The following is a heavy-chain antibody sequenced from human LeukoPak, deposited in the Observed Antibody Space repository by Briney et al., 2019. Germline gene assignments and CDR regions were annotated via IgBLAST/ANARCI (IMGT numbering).Heavy chain of an antibody. CDR1: GFAFNNAW. V-gene: IGHV3-15*01. Sequence: GGSLRLSCAASGFAFNNAWMNWVRQAPGKGLEWVGRIKKKIEGETAHYAAPVRGRFIISRDDSKNTLYLQMDSLKTEDTAVYYCTTRVVTTNDYWSQGTLVTVSS. J-gene: IGHJ4*02. D-gene: IGHD2-21*02. CDR3: TTRVVTTNDY. CDR2: IKKKIEGETA.